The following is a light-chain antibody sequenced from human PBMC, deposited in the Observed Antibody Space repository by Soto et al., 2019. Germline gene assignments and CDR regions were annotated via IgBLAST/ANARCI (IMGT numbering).Light chain of an antibody. Sequence: SYVLTQPPSVSVAPGKTARITCGGNNIGSKSVHWYQQKPGQAPVLVIYYDTDRPSGIPERFSGFNSGDTATLTITRVEAGDEADFYCQVWDSSSDPVVFGGGTKVTVL. J-gene: IGLJ2*01. CDR2: YDT. V-gene: IGLV3-21*04. CDR1: NIGSKS. CDR3: QVWDSSSDPVV.